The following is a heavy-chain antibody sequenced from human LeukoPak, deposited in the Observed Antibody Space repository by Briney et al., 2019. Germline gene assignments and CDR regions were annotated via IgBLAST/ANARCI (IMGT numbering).Heavy chain of an antibody. CDR1: GFAVSNNY. CDR3: AKVGYCSSTSCPNDY. D-gene: IGHD2-2*01. CDR2: IHGGGTT. Sequence: GGSLRLSCAASGFAVSNNYVSWVRQAPGKGLEWVSLIHGGGTTYYADSVKGRFTISTDTSQNTVYLQMNSLRAEDTAVYYCAKVGYCSSTSCPNDYWGQGTLVTVSS. V-gene: IGHV3-53*01. J-gene: IGHJ4*02.